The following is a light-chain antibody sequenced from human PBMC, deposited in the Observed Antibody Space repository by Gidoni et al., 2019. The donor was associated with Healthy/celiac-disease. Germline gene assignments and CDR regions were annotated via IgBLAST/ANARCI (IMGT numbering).Light chain of an antibody. J-gene: IGKJ4*01. CDR1: QIVSSN. V-gene: IGKV3-15*01. Sequence: EIVMTQSPATLSVSPGERATLSCSASQIVSSNLAWYQQKPGQAPRLLIYGESTRATGIPARFSGSGSGTEFTLTISSLQSEDFEVYYCQKYNNWNTFGGGTKVEIK. CDR2: GES. CDR3: QKYNNWNT.